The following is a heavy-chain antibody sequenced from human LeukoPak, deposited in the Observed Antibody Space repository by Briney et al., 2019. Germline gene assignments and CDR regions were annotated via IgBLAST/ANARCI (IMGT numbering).Heavy chain of an antibody. J-gene: IGHJ5*02. Sequence: SETLSLTCAVYGGSFSGYYWSWIRQPPGKGLEWIGEINHSGSTNYNPSLKSRVTISVDTSKNQFSLKLSSVTAADTAVYYCARGPQGERAAAGTFWFDPWGQGTLVTVSS. CDR3: ARGPQGERAAAGTFWFDP. CDR2: INHSGST. V-gene: IGHV4-34*01. D-gene: IGHD6-13*01. CDR1: GGSFSGYY.